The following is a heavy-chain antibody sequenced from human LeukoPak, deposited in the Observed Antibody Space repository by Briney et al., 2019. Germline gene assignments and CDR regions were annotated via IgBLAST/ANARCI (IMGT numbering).Heavy chain of an antibody. J-gene: IGHJ4*02. Sequence: GGSLRLSWAASGLTFDDFAMPGVRQAPGRGLEGVSGISWNSGSIGYADSVKGRFTISRDNAKNSLYLQMNSLRAEDTALYYCAKDIGPGLGAFFDYWGQGTLVTVSS. CDR3: AKDIGPGLGAFFDY. CDR1: GLTFDDFA. CDR2: ISWNSGSI. V-gene: IGHV3-9*01. D-gene: IGHD3-16*01.